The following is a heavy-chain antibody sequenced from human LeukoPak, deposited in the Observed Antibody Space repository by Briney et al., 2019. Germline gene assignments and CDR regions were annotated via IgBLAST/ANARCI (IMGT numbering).Heavy chain of an antibody. CDR3: AREGTVTTAALDY. Sequence: GASVKVSCKASGYTFTGYYMHWVRQAPGQGLEWMGWINPNSGGTNYAQKFQGRVTMTRDASISTAYMELSRLRSDDTAVYYCAREGTVTTAALDYWGQGTLVTVSS. J-gene: IGHJ4*02. D-gene: IGHD4-17*01. CDR1: GYTFTGYY. V-gene: IGHV1-2*02. CDR2: INPNSGGT.